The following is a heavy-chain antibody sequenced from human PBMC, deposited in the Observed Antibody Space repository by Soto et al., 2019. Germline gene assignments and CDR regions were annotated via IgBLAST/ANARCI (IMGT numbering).Heavy chain of an antibody. D-gene: IGHD3-22*01. CDR3: ARGARFRYDSSGYPRG. Sequence: RASVKVSCKASGGTFSSYAISWVRQAPGQGLEWMGGIIPIFGTANYAQKFQGRVTITADESTSTAYMELSSLRSEDTAVYYCARGARFRYDSSGYPRGWGQGTPVTVSS. CDR1: GGTFSSYA. CDR2: IIPIFGTA. J-gene: IGHJ4*02. V-gene: IGHV1-69*13.